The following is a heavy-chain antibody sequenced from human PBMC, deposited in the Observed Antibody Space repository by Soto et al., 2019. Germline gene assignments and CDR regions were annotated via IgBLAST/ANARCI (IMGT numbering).Heavy chain of an antibody. V-gene: IGHV1-69*13. J-gene: IGHJ6*02. CDR1: GGTFSSYA. CDR2: IIPIFGTA. D-gene: IGHD3-9*01. CDR3: ARIPERDILTGWIYYYYGMDV. Sequence: SVKVSCKASGGTFSSYAISWVRQAPGQGLEWMGGIIPIFGTANYAQKFQGRVTITADESTSTAYMELSSLRSEDTAVYYCARIPERDILTGWIYYYYGMDVWGQGTTVTV.